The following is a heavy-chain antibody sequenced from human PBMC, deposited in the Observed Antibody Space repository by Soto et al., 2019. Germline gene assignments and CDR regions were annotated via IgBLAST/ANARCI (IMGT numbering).Heavy chain of an antibody. V-gene: IGHV1-8*01. CDR2: LNPNSGDT. D-gene: IGHD6-19*01. J-gene: IGHJ4*02. CDR3: ATSGGGWYLY. Sequence: QVQLVQSGAEVKKPGASVKVSCKASGYTFSSYDINWVRQATGQGLEWMGWLNPNSGDTGYAQKFQGRVTLTSNTSINTAYMELSSLTSDDTAVYYCATSGGGWYLYWGQGTLVTVSS. CDR1: GYTFSSYD.